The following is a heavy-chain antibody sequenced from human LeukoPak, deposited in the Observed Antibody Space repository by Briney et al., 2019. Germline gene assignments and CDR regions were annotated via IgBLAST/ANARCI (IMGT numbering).Heavy chain of an antibody. CDR1: GFTFSNYN. D-gene: IGHD4-17*01. J-gene: IGHJ4*02. CDR3: ARGHTAVTRHFDF. V-gene: IGHV3-48*04. CDR2: ISSSSSTI. Sequence: GGSLRLSCAASGFTFSNYNMNWVRQAPGKGLEWVSYISSSSSTIYYADSVKGRLTISRDDAKNLLYLDMNSLRAEDTAVYYCARGHTAVTRHFDFWGQGTLVTVSS.